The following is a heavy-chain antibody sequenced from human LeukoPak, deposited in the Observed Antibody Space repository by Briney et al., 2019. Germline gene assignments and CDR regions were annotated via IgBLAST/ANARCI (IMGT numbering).Heavy chain of an antibody. CDR3: AKDMVAFGYYYGMDV. D-gene: IGHD2-15*01. CDR1: GFTFDDYA. CDR2: ISWNSGSI. V-gene: IGHV3-9*01. Sequence: GGSLRLSCAASGFTFDDYAMHWVRHAPGKGLEWVSGISWNSGSIGYADSVKGRFTISRDNAKNSLYLQMNSLRAEDTALYYCAKDMVAFGYYYGMDVWGQGTTVTVSS. J-gene: IGHJ6*02.